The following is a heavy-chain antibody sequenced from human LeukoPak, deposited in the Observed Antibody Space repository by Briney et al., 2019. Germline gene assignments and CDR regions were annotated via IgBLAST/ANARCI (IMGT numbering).Heavy chain of an antibody. CDR1: GFTFSSYA. CDR3: ARDGLSSGWFIDS. Sequence: GGFLRLSCVASGFTFSSYAMNSVRQAPGKGLEWVSTIYGNGETTYYTDSVRGRFTIFRDNSKNTLDLQMDSLRAEDTAVYYCARDGLSSGWFIDSWGQGILVTVST. D-gene: IGHD6-19*01. CDR2: IYGNGETT. V-gene: IGHV3-23*01. J-gene: IGHJ4*02.